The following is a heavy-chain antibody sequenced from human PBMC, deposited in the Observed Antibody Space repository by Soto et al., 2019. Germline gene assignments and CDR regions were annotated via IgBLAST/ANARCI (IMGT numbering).Heavy chain of an antibody. CDR2: ISGSGGST. V-gene: IGHV3-23*01. CDR1: GFTFSSYA. CDR3: AKDGYCSGGSCYSYAFDI. Sequence: GGSLRLSCAASGFTFSSYAMSWVRQAPGKGLEWVSAISGSGGSTYYADSVKGRFTISRDNSKNTLYLQMNSLRAEDTAVYYCAKDGYCSGGSCYSYAFDIWGQGTMVTVSS. J-gene: IGHJ3*02. D-gene: IGHD2-15*01.